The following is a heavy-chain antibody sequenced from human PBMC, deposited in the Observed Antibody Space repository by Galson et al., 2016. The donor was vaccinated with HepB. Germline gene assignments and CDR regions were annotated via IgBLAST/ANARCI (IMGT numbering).Heavy chain of an antibody. CDR2: ITPNSGGT. CDR1: GYPFTDYY. CDR3: ARIKVEEPHD. D-gene: IGHD2-2*01. J-gene: IGHJ4*02. V-gene: IGHV1-2*06. Sequence: VKVSCKASGYPFTDYYLHWVRQAPGQGLEWMGRITPNSGGTNYAQKFQGRVTMTRDTSISTAYMELSSLRSDDTAVYYCARIKVEEPHDWGQGTLVTVSS.